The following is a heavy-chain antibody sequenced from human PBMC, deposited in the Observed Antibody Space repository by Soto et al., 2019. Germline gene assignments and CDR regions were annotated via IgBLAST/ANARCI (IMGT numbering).Heavy chain of an antibody. V-gene: IGHV3-23*01. Sequence: GGSLRLSCAASGFTFSSYAMSWVRQAPGKGLEWVSAISGSGGSTYYADSVKGRFTISRDNSKNTLYLQMNSLRAEDTAVYYCAKDFRARWWLVPDAFDIWGQGTMVTVSS. CDR1: GFTFSSYA. J-gene: IGHJ3*02. CDR2: ISGSGGST. CDR3: AKDFRARWWLVPDAFDI. D-gene: IGHD6-19*01.